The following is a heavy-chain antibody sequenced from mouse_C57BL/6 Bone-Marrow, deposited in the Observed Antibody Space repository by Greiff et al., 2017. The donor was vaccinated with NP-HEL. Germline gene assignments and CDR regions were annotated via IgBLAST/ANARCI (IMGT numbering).Heavy chain of an antibody. D-gene: IGHD1-1*01. CDR1: GYTFTDYA. Sequence: VKLMESGPELVRPGVSVKISCKGSGYTFTDYAMHWVKQSHAKSLEWIGVISPYYGDASYNQKFKDKATMTVDKSSSTAYMELARLTSEDSAVYYCARSGTTGYFDVWGTGTTVTVSS. V-gene: IGHV1-67*01. CDR3: ARSGTTGYFDV. J-gene: IGHJ1*03. CDR2: ISPYYGDA.